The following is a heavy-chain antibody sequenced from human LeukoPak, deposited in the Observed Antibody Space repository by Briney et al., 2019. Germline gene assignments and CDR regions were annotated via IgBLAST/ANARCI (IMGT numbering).Heavy chain of an antibody. CDR2: ISYDGSNK. CDR3: ARESSGDAFDI. CDR1: GFTSSSYA. Sequence: HPGGSLRLSCAASGFTSSSYAMHWVRQAPGKGLEWVAVISYDGSNKYYADSVKGRFTISRDNSKNTLYLQMNSLRAEDTAVYYCARESSGDAFDIWGQGTMVTVSS. D-gene: IGHD1-26*01. J-gene: IGHJ3*02. V-gene: IGHV3-30-3*01.